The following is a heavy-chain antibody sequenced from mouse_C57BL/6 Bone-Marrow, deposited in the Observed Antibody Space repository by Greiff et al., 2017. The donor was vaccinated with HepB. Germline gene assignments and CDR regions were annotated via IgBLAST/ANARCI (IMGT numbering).Heavy chain of an antibody. CDR3: AGYYSRAWFAY. CDR2: IYPRSGNT. V-gene: IGHV1-81*01. J-gene: IGHJ3*01. D-gene: IGHD2-12*01. CDR1: GYTFTSYG. Sequence: QVQLKQSGAELARPGASVKLSCKASGYTFTSYGISWVKQRTGQGLEWIGEIYPRSGNTYYNEKFKGKATLTADKSSSTAYMELRSLTSEDSAVYFCAGYYSRAWFAYWGQGTLVTVSA.